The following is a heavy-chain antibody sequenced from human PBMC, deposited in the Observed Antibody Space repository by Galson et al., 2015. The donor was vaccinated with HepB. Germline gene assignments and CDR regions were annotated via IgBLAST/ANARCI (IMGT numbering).Heavy chain of an antibody. CDR2: IYPGDGRI. D-gene: IGHD3-3*01. CDR1: GYTFSTYY. J-gene: IGHJ4*02. Sequence: SVKVSCKASGYTFSTYYIHWVRQAPGQGLEWMGRIYPGDGRIIYAQKLRGRLTLTSDTSTNTVYMELSSLRSDDTAAYSCARDNHKWSFDYWGRGALVTVSS. V-gene: IGHV1-46*04. CDR3: ARDNHKWSFDY.